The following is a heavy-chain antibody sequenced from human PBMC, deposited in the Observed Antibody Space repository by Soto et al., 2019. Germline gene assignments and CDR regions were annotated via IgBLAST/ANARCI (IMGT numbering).Heavy chain of an antibody. Sequence: SQTLSLTCAISGDSVSSNSAAWSWIRQSPSRGLEWLGRTYYRSRWYNDYAVSVKSRITINPDTSKNQFSLQLNSVTPEDTAVYYCARARSQTYNCFDPWGQGTLVTVSS. CDR1: GDSVSSNSAA. CDR2: TYYRSRWYN. J-gene: IGHJ5*02. V-gene: IGHV6-1*01. CDR3: ARARSQTYNCFDP.